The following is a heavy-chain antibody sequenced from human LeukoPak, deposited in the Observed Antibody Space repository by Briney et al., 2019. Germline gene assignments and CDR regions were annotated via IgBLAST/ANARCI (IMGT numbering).Heavy chain of an antibody. Sequence: GGSLRLSCAASGFTFSHFGFIWVRQAPGKGLEWVASMTTFDARIYYADSVRGRFTISRDTAENSLFLHMNSLTAEDTAVYYCARDPSSHRFQYFDFWGQGALVTVSS. J-gene: IGHJ4*02. CDR1: GFTFSHFG. D-gene: IGHD6-13*01. CDR3: ARDPSSHRFQYFDF. V-gene: IGHV3-21*01. CDR2: MTTFDARI.